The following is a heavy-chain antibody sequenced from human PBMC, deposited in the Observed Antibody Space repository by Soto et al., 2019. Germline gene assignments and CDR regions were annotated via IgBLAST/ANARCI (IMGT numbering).Heavy chain of an antibody. CDR1: GFTFSSYS. Sequence: GGSLRLSCAASGFTFSSYSMNWVRQAPGKGLEWVSYISSSSSTIYYADSVKGRFTISRDNAKNSLYLQMNSLRAEDTAVYYCARPRDSSSWHYFDYWGQGTLVTVSS. V-gene: IGHV3-48*04. J-gene: IGHJ4*02. CDR3: ARPRDSSSWHYFDY. D-gene: IGHD6-13*01. CDR2: ISSSSSTI.